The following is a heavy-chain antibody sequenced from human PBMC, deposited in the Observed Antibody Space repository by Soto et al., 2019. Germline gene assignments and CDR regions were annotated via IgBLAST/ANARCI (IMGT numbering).Heavy chain of an antibody. J-gene: IGHJ4*02. Sequence: QVHLVESGGGVVQPGRSLRLSCAASGFTFSSHGMHWIRQAPGKGLEWVAVIPYDGSHQYYADSVKGRFSISRDNSKNTLYLQMNRLRAEDTAVYYCAKLRVLEWEVQESDYWGQGTLVSVSS. CDR1: GFTFSSHG. CDR3: AKLRVLEWEVQESDY. D-gene: IGHD3-3*01. V-gene: IGHV3-30*18. CDR2: IPYDGSHQ.